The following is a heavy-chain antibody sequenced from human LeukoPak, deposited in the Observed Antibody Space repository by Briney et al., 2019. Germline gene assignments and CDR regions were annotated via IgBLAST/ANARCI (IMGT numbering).Heavy chain of an antibody. CDR3: ARATRVDYDFWSGYPYYFDY. D-gene: IGHD3-3*01. CDR2: ISDIGSI. CDR1: GGSISSYY. Sequence: SETLSLTCTVSGGSISSYYWSWIRQPPGKGLEWIAYISDIGSINYNPSLKSRVTISLDTSKNQFSLKLSSVTAADTAVYYCARATRVDYDFWSGYPYYFDYWGQGTLVTVSS. V-gene: IGHV4-59*12. J-gene: IGHJ4*02.